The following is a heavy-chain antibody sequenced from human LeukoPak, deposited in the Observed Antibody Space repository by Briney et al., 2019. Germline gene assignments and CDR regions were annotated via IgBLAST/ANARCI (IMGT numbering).Heavy chain of an antibody. D-gene: IGHD5-24*01. CDR1: GGSISSDDYY. Sequence: SETLSLTCTVSGGSISSDDYYWNWIRQPPGKGLEWLGYIYYSGSTYYNPSLKSRVSISVDTSKNQFSLKLSSVTAADTAVYYCARGPNYPSPSPFDYWGQGTLVTISS. CDR2: IYYSGST. CDR3: ARGPNYPSPSPFDY. V-gene: IGHV4-30-4*08. J-gene: IGHJ4*02.